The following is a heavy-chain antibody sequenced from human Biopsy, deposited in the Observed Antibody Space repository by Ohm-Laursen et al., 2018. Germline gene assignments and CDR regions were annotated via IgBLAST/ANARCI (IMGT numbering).Heavy chain of an antibody. Sequence: SLRLSCAASGFTFSNSGMHWARQAPGKGLEWVAAISYDGSKTDYGDSVKGRLNISRDNSKNTLDLQMSSLRVEDTAVYFCAKDKGTFNFYYYGMDVWGQGTTVTVSS. D-gene: IGHD2/OR15-2a*01. CDR2: ISYDGSKT. V-gene: IGHV3-30*18. CDR1: GFTFSNSG. J-gene: IGHJ6*02. CDR3: AKDKGTFNFYYYGMDV.